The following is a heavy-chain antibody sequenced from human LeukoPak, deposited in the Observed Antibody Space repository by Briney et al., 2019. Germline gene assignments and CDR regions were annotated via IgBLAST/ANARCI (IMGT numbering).Heavy chain of an antibody. CDR2: IKNDGSES. V-gene: IGHV3-7*03. CDR1: GFNFRAHW. J-gene: IGHJ4*02. Sequence: GGSLRLSCAASGFNFRAHWMDWVRQAPGKGLAWVGHIKNDGSESYYVDSLKGRFSISRDNTNNALYLQMNSLRVEDTAVYYCAKNNGWFHLAQWGQGTLVTVSS. CDR3: AKNNGWFHLAQ. D-gene: IGHD6-19*01.